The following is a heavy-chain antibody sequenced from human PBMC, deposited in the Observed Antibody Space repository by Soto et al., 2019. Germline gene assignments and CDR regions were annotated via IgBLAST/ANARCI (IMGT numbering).Heavy chain of an antibody. D-gene: IGHD6-6*01. Sequence: PSETLSLTCTVSGGSISSYYWSWIRQPPGKGLEWIGYIYYSGSTNYNPSLKSRVTISVDTSKNQFSLKLSSVTAADTAVYYCARENRRTEYSSSSSYYYYGMDVWGQGTTVTVSS. J-gene: IGHJ6*02. CDR1: GGSISSYY. CDR3: ARENRRTEYSSSSSYYYYGMDV. CDR2: IYYSGST. V-gene: IGHV4-59*01.